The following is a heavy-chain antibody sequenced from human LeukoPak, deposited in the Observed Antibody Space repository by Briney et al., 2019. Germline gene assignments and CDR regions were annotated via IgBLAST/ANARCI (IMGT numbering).Heavy chain of an antibody. CDR3: ARDYYDSRAQGKASDY. CDR1: GYTFTSYG. CDR2: ISAYNGNT. Sequence: ASVKVSCKASGYTFTSYGISWVRQAPGQGLEWMGWISAYNGNTNYAQKLQGRVTMTTDTSTSTAYMELRSLRSDDTAVYYCARDYYDSRAQGKASDYWGQGTLVTVSS. J-gene: IGHJ4*02. D-gene: IGHD3-22*01. V-gene: IGHV1-18*01.